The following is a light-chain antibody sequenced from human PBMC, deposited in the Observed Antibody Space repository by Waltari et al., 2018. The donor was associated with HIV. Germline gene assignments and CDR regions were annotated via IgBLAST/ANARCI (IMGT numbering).Light chain of an antibody. CDR3: LHYASSPRT. Sequence: EIVLPPSPGTLSLSPGARATLSCRASQSVGSSLAWYQQRLGQAPRLLIYGTSSRATGIPDRFSGTGSGTDFTLTISRLEPEDFAVYYCLHYASSPRTFGQGTKVEIK. V-gene: IGKV3-20*01. CDR2: GTS. J-gene: IGKJ1*01. CDR1: QSVGSS.